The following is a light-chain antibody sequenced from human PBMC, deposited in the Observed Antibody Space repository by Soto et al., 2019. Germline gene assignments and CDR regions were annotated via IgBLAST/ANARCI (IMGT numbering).Light chain of an antibody. Sequence: QSALTQPPSASGSPGQSVTISCTGTSSDVVGSNYVSWYRQFPGKAPKLLIHEVNKRPSGVPDRFSGSKSGNTASLTVSGLQAEDEADYYCSSYAGNRYFLLFGGGPKLTVL. CDR3: SSYAGNRYFLL. V-gene: IGLV2-8*01. CDR1: SSDVVGSNY. J-gene: IGLJ2*01. CDR2: EVN.